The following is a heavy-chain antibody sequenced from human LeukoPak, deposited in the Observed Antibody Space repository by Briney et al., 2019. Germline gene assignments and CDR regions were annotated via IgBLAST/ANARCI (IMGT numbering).Heavy chain of an antibody. V-gene: IGHV3-30*03. CDR3: ARSPFGGVIVIGDY. D-gene: IGHD3-16*02. Sequence: GGSLRLSCAASGFSFSNYGMHWVRQAPGQGLEWVAVISYDGSIEYYADSVKGRFTISRDNSKNTLYLQMNSLRAEDTAAYYCARSPFGGVIVIGDYWGQGTLVTVSS. CDR1: GFSFSNYG. CDR2: ISYDGSIE. J-gene: IGHJ4*02.